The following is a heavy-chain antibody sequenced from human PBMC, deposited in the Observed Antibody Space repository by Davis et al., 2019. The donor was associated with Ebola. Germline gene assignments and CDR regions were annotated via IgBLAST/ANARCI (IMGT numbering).Heavy chain of an antibody. J-gene: IGHJ4*02. CDR3: ARDDTWHQWLY. V-gene: IGHV3-7*01. CDR2: INEDESVK. D-gene: IGHD6-19*01. CDR1: GFTFSDYW. Sequence: GGSLRLSCAASGFTFSDYWMSWVRQTPERGLEFVANINEDESVKNYMDSVKGRFTISRDNSKNSLFLQMDSLRVEDTAVYYCARDDTWHQWLYWGQGALVTVTS.